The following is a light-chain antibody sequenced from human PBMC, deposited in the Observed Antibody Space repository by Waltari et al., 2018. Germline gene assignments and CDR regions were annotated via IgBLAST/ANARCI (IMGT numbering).Light chain of an antibody. Sequence: QSVLTQPPSASGTPGQRVTLSCSGSNSNAGRHRVNWYQQVPGTAPKLLIYRNNQRPSGVPDRFSGSKSGTSASLAISGLQSEDEADYYCAAWDYSLDGHVLFGGGTKLTVL. CDR3: AAWDYSLDGHVL. J-gene: IGLJ2*01. CDR2: RNN. CDR1: NSNAGRHR. V-gene: IGLV1-44*01.